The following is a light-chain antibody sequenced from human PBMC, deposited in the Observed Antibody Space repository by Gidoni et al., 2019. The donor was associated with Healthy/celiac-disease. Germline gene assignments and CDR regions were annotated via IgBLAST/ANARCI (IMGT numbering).Light chain of an antibody. CDR3: MQALQTPRT. CDR1: QSLLHSNGYNY. Sequence: DSVMTQSQLSLPVTPGEPASISCRSSQSLLHSNGYNYLDWYLQKPGQSPQLLIYLDSNRASGVPDRFSGSGSGTDFTLKISRVEAEDVGVYYCMQALQTPRTFGGGTKVEIK. CDR2: LDS. V-gene: IGKV2-28*01. J-gene: IGKJ4*01.